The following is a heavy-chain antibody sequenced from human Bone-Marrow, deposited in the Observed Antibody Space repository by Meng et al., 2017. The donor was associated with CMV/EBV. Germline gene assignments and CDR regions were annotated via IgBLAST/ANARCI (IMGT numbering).Heavy chain of an antibody. J-gene: IGHJ6*02. CDR2: IYYSGST. V-gene: IGHV4-39*07. CDR3: AREFLEWLFPTARYYYYGMDV. CDR1: GGSISSSSYY. Sequence: SETLSLTCTVSGGSISSSSYYWGWIRQPPGKGLEWIGSIYYSGSTYYNPSLKSRVTISVDTSKNQFSLKLSSVTAADTAVYYCAREFLEWLFPTARYYYYGMDVWGQGTTVTVS. D-gene: IGHD3-3*01.